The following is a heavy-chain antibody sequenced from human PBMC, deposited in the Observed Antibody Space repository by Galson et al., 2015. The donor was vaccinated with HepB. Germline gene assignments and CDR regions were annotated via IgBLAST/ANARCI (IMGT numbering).Heavy chain of an antibody. D-gene: IGHD3-10*01. CDR1: GFSFSSYT. J-gene: IGHJ4*02. Sequence: SLRLSCAASGFSFSSYTMNWVRQAPGKGLEWVSSISRSRNFIYYVDSVKGRFTISRDKAKNSLYLQMNSLRAEDTAVYYCARIFGELPNFDYWGQGTLVTVSS. CDR2: ISRSRNFI. V-gene: IGHV3-21*01. CDR3: ARIFGELPNFDY.